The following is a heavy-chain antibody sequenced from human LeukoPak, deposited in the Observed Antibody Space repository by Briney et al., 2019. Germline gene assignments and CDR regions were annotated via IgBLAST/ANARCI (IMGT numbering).Heavy chain of an antibody. Sequence: SETLSLTCTVSGYSISSGYYWGWIRQPPGKGLEWIGSIYHSGSTYYNPSLKSRVTISVDTSKNQFSLQLNSVTPEDTAVYYCARGNRACYMDVWGKGTTVTVSS. J-gene: IGHJ6*03. V-gene: IGHV4-38-2*02. D-gene: IGHD1-14*01. CDR1: GYSISSGYY. CDR3: ARGNRACYMDV. CDR2: IYHSGST.